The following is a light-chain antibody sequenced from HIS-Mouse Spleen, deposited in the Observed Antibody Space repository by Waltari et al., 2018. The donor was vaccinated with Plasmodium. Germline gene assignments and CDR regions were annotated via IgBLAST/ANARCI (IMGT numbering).Light chain of an antibody. CDR1: QSLLHSNGYNY. V-gene: IGKV2-28*01. J-gene: IGKJ1*01. CDR3: MQALQTPRT. CDR2: LGS. Sequence: DIVITQSPLSLPVTPGAPASTSCRSSQSLLHSNGYNYLDWYLQKPGQSPQLLIYLGSNRASGVPDRFSGSGSGTDFTLKISRVEAEDVGVYYCMQALQTPRTFGQGTKVEIK.